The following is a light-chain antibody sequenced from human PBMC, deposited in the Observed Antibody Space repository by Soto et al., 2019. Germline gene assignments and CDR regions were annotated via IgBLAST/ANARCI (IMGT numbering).Light chain of an antibody. CDR3: QQYGSSRWT. J-gene: IGKJ1*01. CDR2: AAS. V-gene: IGKV3-20*01. Sequence: PGERATLSCRASQSVSSTYLAWYQQKPGQAPRPLISAASSRATGTPDRFSGGGSGTDFTLTISRLEPEDFAVYYCQQYGSSRWTFGQGTKVEIK. CDR1: QSVSSTY.